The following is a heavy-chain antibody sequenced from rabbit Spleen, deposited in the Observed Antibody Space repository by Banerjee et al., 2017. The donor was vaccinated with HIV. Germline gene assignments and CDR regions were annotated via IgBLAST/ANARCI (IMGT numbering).Heavy chain of an antibody. Sequence: QSLEESGGDLVKPGASLTLTCTASGFSFSSSHYICWVRQAPGKVLEWISCIAGSSSGFTYSATWAKGRFTISKTSTTVTLQMTSLTVADTATYFCARDTSSSFSSYGMDLWGPGTLVTVS. CDR2: IAGSSSGFT. J-gene: IGHJ6*01. CDR1: GFSFSSSHY. V-gene: IGHV1S40*01. CDR3: ARDTSSSFSSYGMDL. D-gene: IGHD1-1*01.